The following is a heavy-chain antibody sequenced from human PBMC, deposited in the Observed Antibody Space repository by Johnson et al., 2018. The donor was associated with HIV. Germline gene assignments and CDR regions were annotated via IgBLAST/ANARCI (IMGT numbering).Heavy chain of an antibody. CDR3: ASSNVVGYSNYPDAFDI. Sequence: LVESGGGLVQPGGSLRLSCAASGFTFSSYWMSWVRQAPGKGLEWVANIKQDGSEKYYVDSVKGRFTISRDNAKNSLYLQMNSLRAEDTAVYYCASSNVVGYSNYPDAFDIWGQGTMVTVSS. CDR2: IKQDGSEK. D-gene: IGHD6-13*01. CDR1: GFTFSSYW. V-gene: IGHV3-7*05. J-gene: IGHJ3*02.